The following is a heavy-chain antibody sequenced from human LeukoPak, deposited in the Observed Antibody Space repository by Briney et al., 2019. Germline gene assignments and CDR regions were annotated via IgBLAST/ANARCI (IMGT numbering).Heavy chain of an antibody. D-gene: IGHD2-21*02. Sequence: GGSLRLSCAASGFTFSSYAMSWVRQAPGKGLEWVSAISGSGGSTYYADSVKGRFTISRDNSKNTLYLQMNSLRAEDTAVYYCAKDQGRVVTAILTPYYYYYGMDVWGQGTTVTVSS. CDR2: ISGSGGST. J-gene: IGHJ6*02. CDR3: AKDQGRVVTAILTPYYYYYGMDV. CDR1: GFTFSSYA. V-gene: IGHV3-23*01.